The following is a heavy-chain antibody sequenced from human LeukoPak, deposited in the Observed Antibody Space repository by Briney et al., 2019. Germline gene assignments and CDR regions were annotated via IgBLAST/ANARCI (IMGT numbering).Heavy chain of an antibody. V-gene: IGHV3-66*01. CDR2: IYSGGST. CDR3: ASENVLLWFGELLSPGYYYGMDV. J-gene: IGHJ6*02. Sequence: GGPLRLSCAASGFTVSSNYMSWVRQAPGKGLEWVSVIYSGGSTYYADSVKGRFTISRDNSKNTLYLQMNSLRAEDTAVYYCASENVLLWFGELLSPGYYYGMDVWGQGTTVTVSS. CDR1: GFTVSSNY. D-gene: IGHD3-10*01.